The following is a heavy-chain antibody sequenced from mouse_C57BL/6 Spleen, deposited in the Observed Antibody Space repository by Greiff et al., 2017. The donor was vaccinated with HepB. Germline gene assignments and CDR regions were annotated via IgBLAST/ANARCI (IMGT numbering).Heavy chain of an antibody. CDR1: GYSFTDYN. D-gene: IGHD1-1*01. CDR3: AKSTVVEGAWYFDV. Sequence: EVQLQQSGPELVKPGASVKISCKASGYSFTDYNMNWVKQSNGKSLEWIGVINPNYGTTSYNQKFKGKATLTVDQSSSTAYMELNSLTSEDSAVYYCAKSTVVEGAWYFDVWGTGTTVTVSS. J-gene: IGHJ1*03. CDR2: INPNYGTT. V-gene: IGHV1-39*01.